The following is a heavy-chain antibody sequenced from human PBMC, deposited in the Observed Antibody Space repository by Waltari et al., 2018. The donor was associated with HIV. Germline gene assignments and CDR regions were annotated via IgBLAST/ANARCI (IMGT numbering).Heavy chain of an antibody. J-gene: IGHJ4*01. Sequence: QDQLIQSGTEVTEPGASLRVSCRASGYTFIGSFIHWVRQAPGQGLEWMGDLNPRSGDTEYAQKFRGRVTLTGDTSVNTAYLDLKGLRFDDTATYFCHRPWDSDHWGSDLWGQGTLVIVS. D-gene: IGHD3-16*01. CDR3: HRPWDSDHWGSDL. CDR1: GYTFIGSF. V-gene: IGHV1-2*02. CDR2: LNPRSGDT.